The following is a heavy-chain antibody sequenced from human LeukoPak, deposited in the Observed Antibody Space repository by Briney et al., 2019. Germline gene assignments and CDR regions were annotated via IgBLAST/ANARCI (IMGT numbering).Heavy chain of an antibody. CDR1: GFIFSEHN. Sequence: NPGGSLRLSCAASGFIFSEHNMNWVRQAPGKGLEWVSSISTSSDYISYIDSVKGRFIVSRDNAKNSLYLQMNSLRAEDTAVYYCVSEGYNYYGMDVWGQGTTVTVSS. J-gene: IGHJ6*02. CDR3: VSEGYNYYGMDV. V-gene: IGHV3-21*01. CDR2: ISTSSDYI.